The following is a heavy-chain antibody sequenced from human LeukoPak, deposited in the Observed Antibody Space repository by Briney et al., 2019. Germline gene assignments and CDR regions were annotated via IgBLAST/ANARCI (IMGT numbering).Heavy chain of an antibody. CDR3: AKGRIWFGEFGY. V-gene: IGHV3-23*01. Sequence: GGSLRLSCAASGFTFSSYAMSWVRQAPGKGLEWVSAISGSGGSTYYADSVKGRFTISRDNSKNTLYLQMNSLRAVDTAVYYCAKGRIWFGEFGYWGQGTLVTVSS. D-gene: IGHD3-10*01. CDR2: ISGSGGST. CDR1: GFTFSSYA. J-gene: IGHJ4*02.